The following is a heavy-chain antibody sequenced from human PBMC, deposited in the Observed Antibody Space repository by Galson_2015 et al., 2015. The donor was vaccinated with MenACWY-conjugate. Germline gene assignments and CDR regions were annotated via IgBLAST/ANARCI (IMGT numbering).Heavy chain of an antibody. D-gene: IGHD2/OR15-2a*01. J-gene: IGHJ4*02. CDR3: ARDHLYCNSAGCVGSGTTLEY. V-gene: IGHV1-18*04. CDR1: GYTFTVYD. CDR2: ISTNNGNT. Sequence: SVKVSCKASGYTFTVYDINWVRQAPGQGLEWMGWISTNNGNTAFAQKFQGRVTMTRETSTSTVYMELRSLRSDDTAMYYCARDHLYCNSAGCVGSGTTLEYWGQGTLVTVSS.